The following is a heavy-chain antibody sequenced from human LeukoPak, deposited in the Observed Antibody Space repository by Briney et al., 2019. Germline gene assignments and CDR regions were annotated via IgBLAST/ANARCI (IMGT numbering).Heavy chain of an antibody. CDR1: GYTFTSYD. Sequence: ASVKVSCKASGYTFTSYDFNWVRQATGQRPEWMGWMSPNSGDTGYAQKFQDRVTMTRNASISTAYMELSSLRSDDTAVYYCARGPPNWGYDYWGPGTLVTVSS. D-gene: IGHD7-27*01. V-gene: IGHV1-8*01. CDR2: MSPNSGDT. CDR3: ARGPPNWGYDY. J-gene: IGHJ4*02.